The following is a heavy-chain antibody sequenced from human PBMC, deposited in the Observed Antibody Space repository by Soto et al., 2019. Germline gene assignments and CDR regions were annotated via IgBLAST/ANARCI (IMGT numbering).Heavy chain of an antibody. D-gene: IGHD2-2*01. V-gene: IGHV3-7*01. CDR2: IKQDGSEK. CDR3: ARRRRDIVVVPAAIPRGAFDI. J-gene: IGHJ3*02. CDR1: GFTFSSYW. Sequence: EVQLVESGGGLVQPGGSLRLSCAASGFTFSSYWMSWVRQAPGKGLEWVANIKQDGSEKYYVDSVKGRFTISRDNAKNSLYLQMNRLRAEDTAVYYCARRRRDIVVVPAAIPRGAFDIWGQGTMVTVSS.